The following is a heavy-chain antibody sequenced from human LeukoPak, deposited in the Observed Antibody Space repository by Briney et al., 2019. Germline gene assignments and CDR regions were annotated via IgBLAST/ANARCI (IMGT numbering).Heavy chain of an antibody. CDR2: MYTSGTT. D-gene: IGHD3-22*01. Sequence: PSETLSLTCTVSGGSIRSGSYYWNWIRQPAGKGLEWIGRMYTSGTTNYNPSLKSRVTISVDTSKNQFSLKLSSVTAADPAVYYCARTASGYYLFDYWGQGTLVTVSS. CDR3: ARTASGYYLFDY. V-gene: IGHV4-61*02. J-gene: IGHJ4*02. CDR1: GGSIRSGSYY.